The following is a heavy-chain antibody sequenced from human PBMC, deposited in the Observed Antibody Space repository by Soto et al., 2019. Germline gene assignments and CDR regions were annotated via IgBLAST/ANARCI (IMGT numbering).Heavy chain of an antibody. CDR3: ATNSGWGTVYYFIF. D-gene: IGHD3-10*01. J-gene: IGHJ6*02. CDR1: GISFQSYA. CDR2: MSAVGDKE. V-gene: IGHV3-30-3*01. Sequence: GGSPRLFCAVFGISFQSYAMHWVRQTPGKGLDGVAVMSAVGDKEYYADSGKGRLTVSRYNSTNSLYLQMHSLRVEETAISYCATNSGWGTVYYFIFWGQGTTLTFS.